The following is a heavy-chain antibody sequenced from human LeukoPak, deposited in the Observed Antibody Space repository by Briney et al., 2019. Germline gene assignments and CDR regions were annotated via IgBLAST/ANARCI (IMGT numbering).Heavy chain of an antibody. Sequence: GGSLRLSCAASGFTFSSYAMHWVRQAPGKGLEWVAVISYDGSNKYYVDSVKGRFTISRDNSKNTLYLQMNSLRAEDTAVYYCAREGTGYSSSWYVYYYYYGMDVWGQGTTVTVSS. D-gene: IGHD6-13*01. J-gene: IGHJ6*02. CDR1: GFTFSSYA. CDR3: AREGTGYSSSWYVYYYYYGMDV. CDR2: ISYDGSNK. V-gene: IGHV3-30-3*01.